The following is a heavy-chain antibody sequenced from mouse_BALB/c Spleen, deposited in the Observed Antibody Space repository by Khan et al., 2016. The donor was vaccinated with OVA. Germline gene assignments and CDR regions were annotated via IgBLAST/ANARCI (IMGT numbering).Heavy chain of an antibody. CDR3: ARDGSRYNYAMDY. CDR1: GYSITSDYA. J-gene: IGHJ4*01. D-gene: IGHD2-3*01. V-gene: IGHV3-2*02. Sequence: VQLKESGPGLVKPSQSLSLTCTVTGYSITSDYAWNWIRQFPGNKLEWMGYINYSGSTNYNPALKSRISITRDTYKNQFFLQLNSVTTADTATYYCARDGSRYNYAMDYWGQGTSVTVSS. CDR2: INYSGST.